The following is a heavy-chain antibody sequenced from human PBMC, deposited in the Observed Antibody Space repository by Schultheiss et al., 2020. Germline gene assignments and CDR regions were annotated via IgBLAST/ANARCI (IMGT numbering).Heavy chain of an antibody. J-gene: IGHJ4*02. Sequence: GGSLRLSCAASGFTFSSYAMSWVRQAPGKGLEWVAVISYDGSDKYYADSVRGRFTISRDNSKNTLYLQMNSLRAEDTAVYYCALPRDYGDIPLLFFDYWGQGTLVTVSS. D-gene: IGHD4-17*01. CDR1: GFTFSSYA. CDR3: ALPRDYGDIPLLFFDY. V-gene: IGHV3-30*03. CDR2: ISYDGSDK.